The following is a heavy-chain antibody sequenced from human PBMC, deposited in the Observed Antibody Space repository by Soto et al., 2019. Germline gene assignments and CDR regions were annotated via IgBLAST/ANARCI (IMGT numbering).Heavy chain of an antibody. CDR1: GYTFTNYG. D-gene: IGHD3-9*01. V-gene: IGHV1-18*01. J-gene: IGHJ6*02. CDR2: ISAYNGNT. Sequence: QVQLVQSGAEVKKPGASVKVSCKASGYTFTNYGISWVRQAPGQGLEWMGWISAYNGNTNYAQKRQGRVTMTTDTSTSTAYMELRSLRSDDTAVYYCARDGLYYDILTGYYRSSYYYGMDVWGQGTTVTVSS. CDR3: ARDGLYYDILTGYYRSSYYYGMDV.